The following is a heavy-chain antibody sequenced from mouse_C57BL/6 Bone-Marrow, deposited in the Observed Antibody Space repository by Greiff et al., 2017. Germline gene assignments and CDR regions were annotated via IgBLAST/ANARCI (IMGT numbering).Heavy chain of an antibody. J-gene: IGHJ3*01. D-gene: IGHD4-1*01. CDR2: INPSSGYT. CDR3: ARNWAWFAY. CDR1: GYTFTSYT. Sequence: VQLQQSVAELARPGASVQMSCTASGYTFTSYTMHWVQQRPGQGLEWIGYINPSSGYTKYNQKFKDKATLTADTSSSTAYMQLSSLTSEDSAVYYCARNWAWFAYWGQGTLVTVSA. V-gene: IGHV1-4*01.